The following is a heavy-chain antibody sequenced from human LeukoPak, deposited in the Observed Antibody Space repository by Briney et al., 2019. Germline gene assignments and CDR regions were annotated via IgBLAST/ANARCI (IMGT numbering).Heavy chain of an antibody. V-gene: IGHV4-4*02. CDR1: GGSISSSNW. CDR3: ARHKRQETARVRGWFDP. J-gene: IGHJ5*02. D-gene: IGHD3-10*01. Sequence: TSETLSLTCAVFGGSISSSNWWSWVRQPPGKGLEWIGEIYHSGSTNYNPSLKSRVTISVDKSKNQFSLKLSSVTAADTAVYYCARHKRQETARVRGWFDPWGQGTLVTVSS. CDR2: IYHSGST.